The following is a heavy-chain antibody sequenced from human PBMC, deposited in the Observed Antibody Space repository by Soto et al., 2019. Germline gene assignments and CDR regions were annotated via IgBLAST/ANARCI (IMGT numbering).Heavy chain of an antibody. CDR2: ISAHNGNT. CDR3: ARGRYGDY. D-gene: IGHD1-1*01. CDR1: GYTFTSYG. J-gene: IGHJ4*02. Sequence: QVHLVQSGAEVKKPGASVKVSCKASGYTFTSYGITWVRQAPGQGLEWMGWISAHNGNTDYAQRLQGRVIVTRDTSTSTAYMELRSLRSDDTAVYYCARGRYGDYWGQGALVTVSS. V-gene: IGHV1-18*01.